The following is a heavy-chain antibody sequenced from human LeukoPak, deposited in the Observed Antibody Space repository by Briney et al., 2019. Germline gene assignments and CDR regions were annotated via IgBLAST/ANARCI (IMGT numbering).Heavy chain of an antibody. Sequence: GGSLRLSCAASGFTFSSYAMSWVRQAPGKGLEWVSAISGSGGSTYYADSVKGRFTISRDNSKNTLYLQMNSLRAEDTAVYYCAKVSSSSGSYYSSFDYWGQGTLVTVSS. D-gene: IGHD3-10*01. CDR1: GFTFSSYA. J-gene: IGHJ4*02. CDR3: AKVSSSSGSYYSSFDY. CDR2: ISGSGGST. V-gene: IGHV3-23*01.